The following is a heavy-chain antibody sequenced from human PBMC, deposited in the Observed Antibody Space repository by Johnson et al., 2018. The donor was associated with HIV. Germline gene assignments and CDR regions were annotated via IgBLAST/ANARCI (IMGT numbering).Heavy chain of an antibody. Sequence: VLLVESGGGVVQPGGSLRLSCAASGFTVSSNYMSWVRQAPGKGLEWVSVIYSGGSTYYADSVKGRFTISRDNAKNTRYLQMNSLRAEDTAVYYCARGGGSWWGTEIDTFDIWGQGTMVTVSS. D-gene: IGHD1/OR15-1a*01. V-gene: IGHV3-66*02. J-gene: IGHJ3*02. CDR1: GFTVSSNY. CDR2: IYSGGST. CDR3: ARGGGSWWGTEIDTFDI.